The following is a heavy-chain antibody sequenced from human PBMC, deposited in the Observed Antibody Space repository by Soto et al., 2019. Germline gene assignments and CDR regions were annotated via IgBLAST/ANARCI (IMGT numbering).Heavy chain of an antibody. CDR1: GGTFSSYA. V-gene: IGHV1-69*13. D-gene: IGHD3-22*01. CDR3: ARPTDNYYDSSGYPY. CDR2: IIPIFGTA. Sequence: ASVKVSCKASGGTFSSYAISWVRQAPGQGLEWMGGIIPIFGTANYAQKFQGRVTITADESTSTAYMELSSLRSEDTAVYYCARPTDNYYDSSGYPYWGQGTLVTVSS. J-gene: IGHJ4*02.